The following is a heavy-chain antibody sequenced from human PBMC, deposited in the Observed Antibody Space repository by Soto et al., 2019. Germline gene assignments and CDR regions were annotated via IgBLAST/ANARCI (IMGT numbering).Heavy chain of an antibody. CDR2: IYVGDSDT. D-gene: IGHD2-21*01. CDR3: ARLVNIFDFDY. J-gene: IGHJ4*02. V-gene: IGHV5-51*01. Sequence: PGESLKISCKGSGYSFTNYWIGWVRQMPGKGLEWMGIIYVGDSDTRYSPSFQGQVTISADKSISTAYLQWSSLRASDTAMYYCARLVNIFDFDYSGQGTLVTVSS. CDR1: GYSFTNYW.